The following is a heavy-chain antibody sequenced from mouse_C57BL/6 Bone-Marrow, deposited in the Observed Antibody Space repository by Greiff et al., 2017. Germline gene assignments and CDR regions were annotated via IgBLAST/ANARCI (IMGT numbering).Heavy chain of an antibody. D-gene: IGHD1-1*01. CDR2: INPNNGGT. Sequence: EVQLQQSGPELVKPGASVKISCKASGYTFTDYYMNWVKQSHGKSLEWIGDINPNNGGTSYNQKFKGKATLTVDKSSSTAYMELRSLTSEDSAVYCFARREITTVVDYWGQGTTLTVSS. CDR3: ARREITTVVDY. V-gene: IGHV1-26*01. J-gene: IGHJ2*01. CDR1: GYTFTDYY.